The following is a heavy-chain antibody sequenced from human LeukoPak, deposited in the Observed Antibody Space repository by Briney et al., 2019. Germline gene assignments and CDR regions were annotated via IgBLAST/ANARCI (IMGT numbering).Heavy chain of an antibody. CDR3: SKAPLETCTGAVCYYLDV. J-gene: IGHJ6*03. CDR2: DASSTTST. V-gene: IGHV3-23*01. Sequence: GGSLRLSCTASGFSISHYAMSWVRQAPGKGLEWVSADASSTTSTYYAKSVRGRFTISRDNSMNTVYLQMNSLRVDDTAVYYCSKAPLETCTGAVCYYLDVWGKGTTVIVSS. CDR1: GFSISHYA. D-gene: IGHD2-8*02.